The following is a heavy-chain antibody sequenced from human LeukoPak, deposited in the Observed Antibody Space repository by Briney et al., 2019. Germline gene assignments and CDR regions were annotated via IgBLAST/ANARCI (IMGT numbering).Heavy chain of an antibody. V-gene: IGHV1-2*02. D-gene: IGHD6-19*01. CDR1: GYTFTGYY. Sequence: ASVKVSCKASGYTFTGYYMHWVRQAPGQGLEWMGWINPNSGGTNYAQKFQGRDTMTRDTSISTAYMELSRLRSHDTAVYYCARGDSSGWYYYYYYYMDVWGKGTTVTVSS. CDR2: INPNSGGT. CDR3: ARGDSSGWYYYYYYYMDV. J-gene: IGHJ6*03.